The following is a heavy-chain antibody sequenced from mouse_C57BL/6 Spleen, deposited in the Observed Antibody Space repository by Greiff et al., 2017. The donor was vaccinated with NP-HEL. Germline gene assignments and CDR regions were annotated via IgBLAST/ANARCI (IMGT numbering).Heavy chain of an antibody. Sequence: DVHLVESGGGLVKPGGSLKLSCAASGFTFSSYAMSWVRQTPEKRLEWVATISDGGSYTYYPDNVKGRFTISRDNAKNNLYLQMSHLKSEDTAMYYCARDPYYGSSYEGAMDYWGQGTSVTVSS. CDR1: GFTFSSYA. D-gene: IGHD1-1*01. CDR2: ISDGGSYT. CDR3: ARDPYYGSSYEGAMDY. J-gene: IGHJ4*01. V-gene: IGHV5-4*01.